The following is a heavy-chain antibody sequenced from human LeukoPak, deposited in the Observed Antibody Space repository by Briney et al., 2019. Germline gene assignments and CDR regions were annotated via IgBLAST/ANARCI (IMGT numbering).Heavy chain of an antibody. J-gene: IGHJ4*02. Sequence: GGSLRLSCKASGFTVSNNYMNGVRQAPGKGLEWVALIYSGGTTNYADSVKGRFTISRDNSKNTLYLQMTNVRVEDTAVYYCARDPHAIAASVSGGWGQGTLVTVSS. CDR2: IYSGGTT. V-gene: IGHV3-53*01. CDR1: GFTVSNNY. CDR3: ARDPHAIAASVSGG. D-gene: IGHD6-13*01.